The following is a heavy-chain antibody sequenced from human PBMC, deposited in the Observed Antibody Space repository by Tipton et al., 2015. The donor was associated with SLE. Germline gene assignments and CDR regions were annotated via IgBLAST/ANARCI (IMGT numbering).Heavy chain of an antibody. CDR3: ARATVTTSPFDY. CDR2: ISSSSSYI. J-gene: IGHJ4*02. CDR1: GFTFSSYS. Sequence: SLRLSCAASGFTFSSYSMNWVRQAPGKGLEWVSSISSSSSYIYYADSVKGRFTISRDNAKNSLYLQMNSLRAEDTALYYCARATVTTSPFDYWGQGTLVTVSS. V-gene: IGHV3-21*04. D-gene: IGHD4-17*01.